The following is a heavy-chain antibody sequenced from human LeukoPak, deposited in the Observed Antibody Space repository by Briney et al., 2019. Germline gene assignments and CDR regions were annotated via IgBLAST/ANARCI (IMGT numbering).Heavy chain of an antibody. CDR3: AKGSSSSWTNFDY. J-gene: IGHJ4*02. V-gene: IGHV3-30*02. CDR1: GFTFSSFG. CDR2: IRYDGNSK. Sequence: GGSLGLSCAASGFTFSSFGMHWVRQTPGKGLEWVAFIRYDGNSKYNADSVKGRFTISRDNSKNTLYLQMNSLRPEDTAVYYCAKGSSSSWTNFDYWGQGTLATVSS. D-gene: IGHD6-13*01.